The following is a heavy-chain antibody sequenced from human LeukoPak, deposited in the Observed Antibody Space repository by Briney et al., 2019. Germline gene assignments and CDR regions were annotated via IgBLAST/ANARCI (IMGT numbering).Heavy chain of an antibody. J-gene: IGHJ4*02. D-gene: IGHD3-16*01. CDR2: IKEDGSET. Sequence: GGSLRLSCAASGFTFSRYWMSWVREAPGKGLEWVANIKEDGSETYYADSVKGRFTISRDNAKSSLFLQMNSLRAEDTAVYYCARDDEFTLGTDSWGQGTLVTVSS. V-gene: IGHV3-7*01. CDR1: GFTFSRYW. CDR3: ARDDEFTLGTDS.